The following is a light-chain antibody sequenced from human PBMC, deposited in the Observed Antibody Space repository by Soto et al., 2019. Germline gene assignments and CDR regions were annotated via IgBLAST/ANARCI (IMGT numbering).Light chain of an antibody. J-gene: IGLJ1*01. CDR2: EVS. CDR3: SSYTSSSTLV. V-gene: IGLV2-14*01. CDR1: SSDVGGYNY. Sequence: SVLTQPASVSGSPGQSITISCTGTSSDVGGYNYVSWYQQHPGKAPKLMIYEVSNRPSGVSNRFSGSKSANTASLATSRLQAEEEADYYCSSYTSSSTLVFGTGTKVTVL.